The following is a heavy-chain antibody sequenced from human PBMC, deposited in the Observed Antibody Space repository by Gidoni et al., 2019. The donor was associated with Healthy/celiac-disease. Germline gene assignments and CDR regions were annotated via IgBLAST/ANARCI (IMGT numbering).Heavy chain of an antibody. J-gene: IGHJ4*02. D-gene: IGHD5-18*01. CDR3: ARDSVEAMTDYFDY. V-gene: IGHV4-61*01. Sequence: QVQLQESGPGLVKPSETLSLTCTVSGGSVSSGSYYWSWIRQPPGKGLEWIGYIYYSGSTNYNPSLKSRVTISVDTSKNQFSLKLSSVTAADTAVYYCARDSVEAMTDYFDYWGQGTLVTVSS. CDR1: GGSVSSGSYY. CDR2: IYYSGST.